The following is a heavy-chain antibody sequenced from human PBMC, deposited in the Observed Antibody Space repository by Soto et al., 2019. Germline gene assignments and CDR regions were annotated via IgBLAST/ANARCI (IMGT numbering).Heavy chain of an antibody. Sequence: GGSLRLSCAASGFTFSRFELHWVRQAPGKGLEWISYISSSGSTAYYASSVEGRFTISRDNASNSVYLQMDSLRAEDTALYYCTRAAWFPYLSFYWGQGALVTVPQ. V-gene: IGHV3-48*03. CDR3: TRAAWFPYLSFY. J-gene: IGHJ4*02. CDR2: ISSSGSTA. CDR1: GFTFSRFE. D-gene: IGHD3-10*01.